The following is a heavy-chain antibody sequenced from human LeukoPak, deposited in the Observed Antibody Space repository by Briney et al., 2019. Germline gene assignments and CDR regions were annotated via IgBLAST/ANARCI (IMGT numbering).Heavy chain of an antibody. V-gene: IGHV2-5*02. J-gene: IGHJ4*02. CDR3: SRRNSDTSLYYFDY. D-gene: IGHD1-26*01. CDR2: IYWDDVK. CDR1: GFSLSTRGVG. Sequence: SGPTLVKSTQTLTLTCTFSGFSLSTRGVGVGWIRQPPGKALEWLALIYWDDVKRYNPSLNSRLTITKDTSKIQVVLTMTNMDPVDTATYYCSRRNSDTSLYYFDYWGQGTLVTVSS.